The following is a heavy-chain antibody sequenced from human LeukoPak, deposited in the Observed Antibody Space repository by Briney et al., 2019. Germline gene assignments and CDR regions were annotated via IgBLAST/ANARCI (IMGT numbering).Heavy chain of an antibody. CDR3: ARDLGATTSFDY. V-gene: IGHV3-53*01. CDR1: GFTVSSNY. CDR2: IYSGGST. Sequence: QPGGSLLLSCAASGFTVSSNYMSWVRQAPGKGLEWVSVIYSGGSTYYADSVKGRLTISRDNSKNTLYLQMNSLRAEDTAVYYCARDLGATTSFDYWGQGTLVTVSS. D-gene: IGHD1-26*01. J-gene: IGHJ4*02.